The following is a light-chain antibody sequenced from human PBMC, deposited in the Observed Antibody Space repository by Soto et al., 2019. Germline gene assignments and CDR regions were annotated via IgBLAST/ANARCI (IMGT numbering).Light chain of an antibody. CDR1: QDISNY. V-gene: IGKV1-39*01. J-gene: IGKJ5*01. CDR2: DAS. CDR3: QQSFGIPPFS. Sequence: DIQMTQSPSSLSASVGDRVTITCQASQDISNYLNWYQQKPGKAPKLLIYDASNLETGVPSRFSGSGSGTDFSLTINDLQPEDFATYYCQQSFGIPPFSFGQGTRLEIK.